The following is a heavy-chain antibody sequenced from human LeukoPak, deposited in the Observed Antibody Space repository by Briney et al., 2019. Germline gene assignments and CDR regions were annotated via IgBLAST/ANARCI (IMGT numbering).Heavy chain of an antibody. V-gene: IGHV1-18*01. J-gene: IGHJ4*02. D-gene: IGHD3-3*01. CDR3: ATAAYYDFWSGYYRDY. Sequence: ASVKVSCKASGYTFTSYGISWVRQAPGQGLEWMGWISAYNGNTNYAQKLQGRVTMTTDTSTSTAYMELRSLRSDDTAVYYCATAAYYDFWSGYYRDYWGQGTLVTVSS. CDR2: ISAYNGNT. CDR1: GYTFTSYG.